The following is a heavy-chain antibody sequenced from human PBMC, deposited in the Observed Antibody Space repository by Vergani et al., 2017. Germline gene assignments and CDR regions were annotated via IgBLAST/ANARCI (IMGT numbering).Heavy chain of an antibody. J-gene: IGHJ3*02. CDR2: IYPGDSDT. CDR1: GYSFTSYW. Sequence: EVQLVQSGAEVKKPGESLKISCKGSGYSFTSYWIGWVRQMPGKGLEWMGIIYPGDSDTRYSPSFQGQVTISADKSISTAYLQWSSLKAADTAVYYCARAATITMVRASNAFDIWGQGTMVTVSS. D-gene: IGHD3-10*01. CDR3: ARAATITMVRASNAFDI. V-gene: IGHV5-51*01.